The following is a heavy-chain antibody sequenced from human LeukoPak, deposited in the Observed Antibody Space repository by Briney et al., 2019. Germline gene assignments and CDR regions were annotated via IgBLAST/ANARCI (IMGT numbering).Heavy chain of an antibody. CDR3: ARWNDFWSGYYFDY. CDR2: ISSSSSSYI. Sequence: GGSLRLSCAASGFTFSSYSMNWVRQAPGKGLEWVSSISSSSSSYIYYADSVKGRFTISRDNAKDSLYLQMNSLRAEDTAVYYCARWNDFWSGYYFDYWGQGTLVTVSS. J-gene: IGHJ4*02. D-gene: IGHD3-3*01. V-gene: IGHV3-21*01. CDR1: GFTFSSYS.